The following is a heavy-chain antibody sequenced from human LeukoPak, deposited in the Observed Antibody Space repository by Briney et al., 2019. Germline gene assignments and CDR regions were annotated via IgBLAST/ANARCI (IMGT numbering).Heavy chain of an antibody. CDR1: GFTFSSYA. V-gene: IGHV3-23*01. CDR3: AKDRDPSSSWYTTPRYFDY. CDR2: ISGSGGST. D-gene: IGHD6-13*01. Sequence: GGSLRLSCAASGFTFSSYAMSWVRQAPGKGLEWVSAISGSGGSTYYADSVKGRFTISRDNSKNTLYLQMNSLRAEDTAVYYCAKDRDPSSSWYTTPRYFDYWGQGTLVTVSS. J-gene: IGHJ4*02.